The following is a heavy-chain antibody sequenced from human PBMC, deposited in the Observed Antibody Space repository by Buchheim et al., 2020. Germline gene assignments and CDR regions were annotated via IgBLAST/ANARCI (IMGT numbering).Heavy chain of an antibody. J-gene: IGHJ5*02. CDR3: ARDRRGGDGFDP. CDR2: IKQDGSDK. CDR1: TFTFSTYW. Sequence: EVQLLESGGGLVQTGGSLRLSCAASTFTFSTYWMTWVRQAPGKGLEWVATIKQDGSDKYYVDSVKGRFTITRAHAQTSHYLQMNSLRAEDTAVYYCARDRRGGDGFDPWGQGTL. D-gene: IGHD6-6*01. V-gene: IGHV3-7*01.